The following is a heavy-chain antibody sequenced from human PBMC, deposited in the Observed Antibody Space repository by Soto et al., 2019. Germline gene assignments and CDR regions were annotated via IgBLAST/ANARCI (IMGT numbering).Heavy chain of an antibody. J-gene: IGHJ3*02. CDR3: AKEMRTTAARDAFDI. CDR2: ISSDGSNN. CDR1: GFTLSSYT. D-gene: IGHD1-1*01. V-gene: IGHV3-30-3*01. Sequence: GGSLRLSCAASGFTLSSYTMYWVRQAPGKGLEWVTAISSDGSNNYYADSVKGRFTISRDNSKNTLYLQMNSLRAEDTAVYYCAKEMRTTAARDAFDIWGQGTMVTVSS.